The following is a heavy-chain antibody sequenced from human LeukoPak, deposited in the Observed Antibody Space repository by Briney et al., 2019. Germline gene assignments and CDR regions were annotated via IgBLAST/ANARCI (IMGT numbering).Heavy chain of an antibody. V-gene: IGHV1-3*01. CDR3: ARGSSDYPRYFDY. J-gene: IGHJ4*02. Sequence: ASVKVSCKASGYIFTNYAMHWVRQAPGQRLEWMGWINAGNGNTKYSEKFQGRVTITRDTSASTAYMELSSLRSEDTAVYYCARGSSDYPRYFDYWDQGTLVTVSS. CDR1: GYIFTNYA. CDR2: INAGNGNT. D-gene: IGHD3-22*01.